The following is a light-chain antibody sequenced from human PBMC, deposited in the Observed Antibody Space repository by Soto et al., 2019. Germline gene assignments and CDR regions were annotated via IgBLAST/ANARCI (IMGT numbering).Light chain of an antibody. CDR1: QSISTY. Sequence: DIQMTQSPSSLSASLGDRVTITCRASQSISTYLNWYQQKPGKAPKLLIYAESTLQSGVPSRFSGSGSGTYFTLTISSLQPEDFAPYYCQQSYSIPYTFGHGTKLEIK. CDR3: QQSYSIPYT. V-gene: IGKV1-39*01. J-gene: IGKJ2*01. CDR2: AES.